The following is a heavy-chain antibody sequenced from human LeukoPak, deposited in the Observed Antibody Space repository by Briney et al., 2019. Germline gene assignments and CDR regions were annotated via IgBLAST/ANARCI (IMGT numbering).Heavy chain of an antibody. Sequence: ASVKVSCKASGYTFTGYYMHWVRQATGQGLEWMGWMNPNSGNTGYAQKFQGRVTITRNTSISTAYMELSSLRSEDTAVYYCARETRAFDPWGQGTLVTVSS. D-gene: IGHD1-1*01. J-gene: IGHJ5*02. CDR3: ARETRAFDP. CDR1: GYTFTGYY. V-gene: IGHV1-8*03. CDR2: MNPNSGNT.